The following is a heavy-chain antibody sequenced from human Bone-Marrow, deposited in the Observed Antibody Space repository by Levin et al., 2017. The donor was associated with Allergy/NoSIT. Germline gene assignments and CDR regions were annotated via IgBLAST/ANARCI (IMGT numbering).Heavy chain of an antibody. CDR3: ARGDGLAGCTNFDY. CDR2: IYYSGST. J-gene: IGHJ4*02. Sequence: PSETLSLTCTVSGGSISSGGYYWSWIRQHPGKGLEWIGYIYYSGSTYYNPSLKSRVTISVDTSKNQFSLKLSSVTAADTAVYYCARGDGLAGCTNFDYWGQGTLVTVSS. D-gene: IGHD6-19*01. CDR1: GGSISSGGYY. V-gene: IGHV4-31*03.